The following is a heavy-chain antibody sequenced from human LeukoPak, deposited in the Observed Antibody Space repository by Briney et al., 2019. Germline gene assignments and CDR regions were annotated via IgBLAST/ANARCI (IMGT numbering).Heavy chain of an antibody. CDR3: AREDLYYYDSSGSEYSQH. CDR2: INPNSGGT. D-gene: IGHD3-22*01. J-gene: IGHJ1*01. Sequence: ASVKVSCKASGYTFTGYYMHWVRQAPGQGLEWMGGINPNSGGTNYAQKFQGRVTMTRDTSISTAYMELSRLRSDDTAVYYCAREDLYYYDSSGSEYSQHWGQGTLVTVSS. CDR1: GYTFTGYY. V-gene: IGHV1-2*02.